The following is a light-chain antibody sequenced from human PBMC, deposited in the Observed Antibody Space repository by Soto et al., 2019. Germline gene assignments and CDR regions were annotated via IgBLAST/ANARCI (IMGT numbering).Light chain of an antibody. CDR1: SSDIGGYNY. CDR3: SAYACRKNFCV. Sequence: QSALTQPPSASGSPGQSVTISCTGTSSDIGGYNYVAGYQQHPGRAPKLMIYEVNKRPSGVPDRFSGSKSGNTASLTVSGLQAEDEADYYCSAYACRKNFCVFGTGTKVTVL. J-gene: IGLJ1*01. CDR2: EVN. V-gene: IGLV2-8*01.